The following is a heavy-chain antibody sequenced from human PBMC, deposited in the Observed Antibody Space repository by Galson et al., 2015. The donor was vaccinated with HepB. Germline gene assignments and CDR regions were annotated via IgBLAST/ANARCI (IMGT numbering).Heavy chain of an antibody. CDR1: GFTFSHYA. Sequence: LRLSCAASGFTFSHYAMHWVRQAPGKGLEWVAVISYDGSNTYYIDSVKGRFSVSRDNSRNTLYLQMNSLRIEDTAMYYCARGTCSVANCYWGDPWGQGTLVTVSS. CDR2: ISYDGSNT. V-gene: IGHV3-30*03. J-gene: IGHJ5*02. D-gene: IGHD2-2*01. CDR3: ARGTCSVANCYWGDP.